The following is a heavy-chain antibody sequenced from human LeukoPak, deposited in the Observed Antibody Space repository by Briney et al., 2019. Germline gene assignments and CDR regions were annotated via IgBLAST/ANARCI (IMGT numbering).Heavy chain of an antibody. Sequence: SGGSLRLSCAASGFTFNDYYMSWIRQAPGKGLEWLPYINIGGTNTHYADSVKGRFTISRDNAKKSLYLEMNNLRAEDTAVYYCATDSAGFDTWGQGGLVTVSS. J-gene: IGHJ5*02. V-gene: IGHV3-11*01. CDR2: INIGGTNT. CDR1: GFTFNDYY. CDR3: ATDSAGFDT.